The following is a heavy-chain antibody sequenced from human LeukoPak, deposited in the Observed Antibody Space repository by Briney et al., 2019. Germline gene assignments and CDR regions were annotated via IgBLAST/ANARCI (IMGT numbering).Heavy chain of an antibody. CDR2: IYYSGST. CDR1: GGSISSYY. Sequence: PSETLSLTCTVSGGSISSYYWSWIRQPPGKGLEWIGYIYYSGSTNYNPSLKSRVTISVDTSKNQFSLKLSSVTAADTAVYYCARARSAAGTPFDPWGQGTLVTVSS. D-gene: IGHD6-13*01. J-gene: IGHJ5*02. V-gene: IGHV4-59*01. CDR3: ARARSAAGTPFDP.